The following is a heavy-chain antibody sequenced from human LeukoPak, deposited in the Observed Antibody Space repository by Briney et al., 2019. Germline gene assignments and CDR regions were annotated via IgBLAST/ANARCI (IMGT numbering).Heavy chain of an antibody. CDR3: ASVPGPVDENWFDP. D-gene: IGHD1-1*01. J-gene: IGHJ5*02. V-gene: IGHV3-48*03. CDR1: GFTFSSYA. Sequence: GGSLRLSCAASGFTFSSYAMSWVRQAPGKGLEWVSYISSSGSTIYYADSVKGRFTISRDNAKNSLYLQMNSLRAEDTAVYYCASVPGPVDENWFDPWGQGTLVTVSS. CDR2: ISSSGSTI.